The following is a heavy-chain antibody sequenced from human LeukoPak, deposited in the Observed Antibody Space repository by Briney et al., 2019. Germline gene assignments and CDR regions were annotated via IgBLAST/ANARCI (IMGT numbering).Heavy chain of an antibody. V-gene: IGHV1-2*02. D-gene: IGHD5-18*01. CDR1: GYTFTGYY. J-gene: IGHJ4*02. CDR2: INPNSGGT. CDR3: ARDMGYSYGSYYFDY. Sequence: GASVKVSCKASGYTFTGYYMHWVRQAPGQGLEWMGWINPNSGGTNYAQKFQGRVNMTRDTSISTAYMELSRLRSDDTAVYYCARDMGYSYGSYYFDYWGQGTLVTVSS.